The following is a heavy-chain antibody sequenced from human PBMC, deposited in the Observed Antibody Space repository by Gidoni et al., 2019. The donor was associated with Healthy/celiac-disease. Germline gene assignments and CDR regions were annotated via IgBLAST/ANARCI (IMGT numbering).Heavy chain of an antibody. D-gene: IGHD3-9*01. Sequence: QVQLQQWGAGLLKPSETLSLTCAVYGGSFSGYYWSWIRQPPGKGLEWIGEINHSGSTKNNPSLKSRVTISLDTSKNQFSLKLSSVTAADTAVYYCARVRLYYDTFGVPISTNFDYWGQGTLVTVSS. CDR2: INHSGST. CDR3: ARVRLYYDTFGVPISTNFDY. CDR1: GGSFSGYY. V-gene: IGHV4-34*01. J-gene: IGHJ4*02.